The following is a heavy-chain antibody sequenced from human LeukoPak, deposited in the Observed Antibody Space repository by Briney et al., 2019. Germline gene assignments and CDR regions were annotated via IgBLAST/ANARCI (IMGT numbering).Heavy chain of an antibody. D-gene: IGHD5-18*01. Sequence: PSETLSLTCAVYGGSFSGYYWSWIRQPPGKGLEWIGEINHSGSTNYNPSLKSRVTISVDTYKNQFSLKLSSVTAADTAVYYCARAKTSPRGYSYGYMYWGQGTLVTVSS. V-gene: IGHV4-34*01. CDR1: GGSFSGYY. CDR3: ARAKTSPRGYSYGYMY. CDR2: INHSGST. J-gene: IGHJ4*02.